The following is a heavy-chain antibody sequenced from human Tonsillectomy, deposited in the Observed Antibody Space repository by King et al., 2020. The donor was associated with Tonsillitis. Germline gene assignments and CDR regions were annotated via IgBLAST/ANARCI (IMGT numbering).Heavy chain of an antibody. D-gene: IGHD6-13*01. J-gene: IGHJ6*03. V-gene: IGHV3-48*03. Sequence: EQLVQSGGGLVQPGGSLRLSCAASGFTFSSYEMNWVRQAPGKGLEWVSYISSSGSTIYYADSVKGRFTISRDNAKNSLYLQMNSLRAEDTAVYYCARGSYSSSWYRPYYYYYMDVWGKGTTFTVSS. CDR1: GFTFSSYE. CDR3: ARGSYSSSWYRPYYYYYMDV. CDR2: ISSSGSTI.